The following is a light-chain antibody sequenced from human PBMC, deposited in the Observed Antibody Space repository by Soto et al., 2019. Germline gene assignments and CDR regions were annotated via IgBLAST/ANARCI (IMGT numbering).Light chain of an antibody. J-gene: IGLJ1*01. CDR3: QSYDTSPSGYV. CDR2: ANT. V-gene: IGLV1-40*01. CDR1: SSNIGAGYD. Sequence: QSVLTQPPSLSGAPGQRVTISCTGSSSNIGAGYDVHWYQQLPGTAPKLLIYANTNRPAGVPDRFSGSKSGTSASLAITGLQAEDEADYYCQSYDTSPSGYVFGTGTKLT.